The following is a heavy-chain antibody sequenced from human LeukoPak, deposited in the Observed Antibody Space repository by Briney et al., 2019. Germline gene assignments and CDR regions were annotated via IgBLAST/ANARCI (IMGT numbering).Heavy chain of an antibody. V-gene: IGHV3-30*04. J-gene: IGHJ4*02. D-gene: IGHD6-13*01. CDR3: ARVSLSSSWLDY. Sequence: GGSLRLSCAASGFTFSSYAMSWVRQAPGKGLEWVAVISYDGSNRYYADSVKGRFTISRDNSKNTLYLQMNSLRVEDTAVYYCARVSLSSSWLDYWGQGTLVTVSS. CDR1: GFTFSSYA. CDR2: ISYDGSNR.